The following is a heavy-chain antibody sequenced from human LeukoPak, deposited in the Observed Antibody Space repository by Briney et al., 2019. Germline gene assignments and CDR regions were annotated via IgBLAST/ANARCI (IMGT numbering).Heavy chain of an antibody. V-gene: IGHV1-69*01. D-gene: IGHD5-12*01. CDR1: GGTFSSYA. J-gene: IGHJ4*02. CDR3: AGGGIQWWRSLKWADY. Sequence: SVKVSCKASGGTFSSYAISWVRQAPGQGLEWMGGIIPIFGTAPYAQKFHGRVTITADESTSTASMELSRLRSEDTAVYYCAGGGIQWWRSLKWADYWGQGTLVTVS. CDR2: IIPIFGTA.